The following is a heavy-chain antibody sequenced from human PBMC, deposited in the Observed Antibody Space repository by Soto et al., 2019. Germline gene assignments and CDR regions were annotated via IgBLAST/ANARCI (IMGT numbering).Heavy chain of an antibody. Sequence: GGSLRLSCAASGFTFSSYAMHWVRQAPGKGLEWVAVISYDGSNKYYADSVKGRSTISRDNSKNTLYLQMNSLRAEDTAVYYCARDEGGGIQLWFVYYYGMDVWGQGTTVTVSS. V-gene: IGHV3-30-3*01. D-gene: IGHD5-18*01. CDR3: ARDEGGGIQLWFVYYYGMDV. CDR1: GFTFSSYA. CDR2: ISYDGSNK. J-gene: IGHJ6*02.